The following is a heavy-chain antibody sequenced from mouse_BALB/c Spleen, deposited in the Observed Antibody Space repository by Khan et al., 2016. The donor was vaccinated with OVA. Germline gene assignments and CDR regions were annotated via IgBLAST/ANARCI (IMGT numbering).Heavy chain of an antibody. J-gene: IGHJ3*01. Sequence: EVELVESGPDLVKTGASVKISCKASGYSFPAYYMNWVKLSHGKSLACIGRINPNTDNTNYNQKFKGKAILTVDTSSSTAYMELRSLTSEDSAVYFCARGYDFFAYWGQGTLVTVSA. CDR3: ARGYDFFAY. D-gene: IGHD2-14*01. CDR1: GYSFPAYY. V-gene: IGHV1-26*01. CDR2: INPNTDNT.